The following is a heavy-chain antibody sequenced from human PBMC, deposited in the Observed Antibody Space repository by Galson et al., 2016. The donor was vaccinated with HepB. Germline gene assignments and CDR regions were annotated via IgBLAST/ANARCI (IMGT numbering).Heavy chain of an antibody. Sequence: SETLSLTCTVSDGSISSSYWSWIRQPPGQALEFIGYIHYTGVTNYNPSLKSRLSISIDASRSQFSLQLSSVTAADTAVYYCAKSRTVGGKVDYWGQGTLVTVSS. J-gene: IGHJ4*02. CDR1: DGSISSSY. V-gene: IGHV4-59*01. CDR2: IHYTGVT. D-gene: IGHD3-10*01. CDR3: AKSRTVGGKVDY.